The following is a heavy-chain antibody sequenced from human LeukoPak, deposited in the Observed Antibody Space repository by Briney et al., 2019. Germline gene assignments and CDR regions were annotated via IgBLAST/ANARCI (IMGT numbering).Heavy chain of an antibody. D-gene: IGHD4-17*01. J-gene: IGHJ4*02. V-gene: IGHV1-2*06. CDR3: ARKGEHYGDYDY. CDR1: GYTFTGYY. Sequence: ASVKVSCKASGYTFTGYYMHWVRQAPGQGLEWMGRINPNSGGTNYAQKFQGRVTITRDTSISTAYMEVSRLTSDDTAVYYCARKGEHYGDYDYWGQGTLVTVSS. CDR2: INPNSGGT.